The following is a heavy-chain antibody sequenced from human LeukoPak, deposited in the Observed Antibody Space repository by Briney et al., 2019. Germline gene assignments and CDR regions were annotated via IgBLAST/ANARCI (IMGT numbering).Heavy chain of an antibody. V-gene: IGHV1-24*01. CDR1: GYTLTELS. CDR2: FDPEVGET. J-gene: IGHJ4*02. CDR3: ATGYYYDSSGYYYAFDY. D-gene: IGHD3-22*01. Sequence: GASVKVSCKVSGYTLTELSMHWVRQAPGKGLEWMGGFDPEVGETIYAQKFQGRVTMTEDTSTDTAYMELSSLRSEDTAVYYCATGYYYDSSGYYYAFDYWGQGTLVIVSS.